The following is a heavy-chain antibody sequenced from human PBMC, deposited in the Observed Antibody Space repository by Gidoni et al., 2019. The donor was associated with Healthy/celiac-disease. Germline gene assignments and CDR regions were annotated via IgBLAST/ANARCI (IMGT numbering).Heavy chain of an antibody. V-gene: IGHV4-39*01. CDR2: IYYSGST. CDR3: ARTHDYDFWSGGMAWFDP. Sequence: QLQLQESGHGLVKPSEPLSLTCTVSGGSLSSSTYYWGWIRQPQGKGLEWIGRIYYSGSTYYTPALKSRVTISVDTSKNQFSLKLSSVTAADSAVYYCARTHDYDFWSGGMAWFDPWGQGTLVTVSS. CDR1: GGSLSSSTYY. J-gene: IGHJ5*02. D-gene: IGHD3-3*01.